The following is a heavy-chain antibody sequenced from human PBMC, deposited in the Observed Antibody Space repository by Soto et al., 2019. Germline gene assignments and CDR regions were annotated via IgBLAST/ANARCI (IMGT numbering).Heavy chain of an antibody. J-gene: IGHJ4*02. CDR3: VGSKEWF. V-gene: IGHV3-30-3*01. D-gene: IGHD3-3*01. CDR2: ISYDGSNK. Sequence: QVQLVESGGGVVQPGRSLRLSCAASGFTFSSYAMHWVRQAPGKGLEWVAVISYDGSNKYYADSVKGRFTISRDNSKNTLDLQMNSLRAEDTAVYYCVGSKEWFWGQGTLVTVSS. CDR1: GFTFSSYA.